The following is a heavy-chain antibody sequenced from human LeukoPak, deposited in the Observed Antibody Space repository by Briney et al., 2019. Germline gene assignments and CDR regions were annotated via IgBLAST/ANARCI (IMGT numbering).Heavy chain of an antibody. Sequence: ASVKVSCKASGYTFTSYYMHWVRQAPGQGLEWMGLINPSGGSTSYAQKFQGRVTMTRDTSTSTVYMELSSLRSEDTAVYYCAREIYDYGSGRNNNWFDPWGQGTLVTVSS. V-gene: IGHV1-46*01. CDR3: AREIYDYGSGRNNNWFDP. J-gene: IGHJ5*02. CDR1: GYTFTSYY. CDR2: INPSGGST. D-gene: IGHD3-10*01.